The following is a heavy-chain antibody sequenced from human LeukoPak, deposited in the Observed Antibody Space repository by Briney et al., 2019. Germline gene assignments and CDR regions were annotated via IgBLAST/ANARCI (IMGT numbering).Heavy chain of an antibody. J-gene: IGHJ5*02. CDR3: SKGGSSWYNWFDP. CDR1: GESFSTYY. CDR2: IYSTGST. D-gene: IGHD6-13*01. Sequence: SETLSLTCAVYGESFSTYYWSWIRQSAGKGLEWIGRIYSTGSTNYNPSLKSRVTMSIDTSKNQFSLNLSSVTAADTAIYYCSKGGSSWYNWFDPWGQGTLVTVSS. V-gene: IGHV4-59*10.